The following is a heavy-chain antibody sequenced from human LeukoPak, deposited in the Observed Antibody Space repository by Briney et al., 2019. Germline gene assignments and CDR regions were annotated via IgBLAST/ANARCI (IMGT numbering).Heavy chain of an antibody. CDR1: GFTFSDYY. Sequence: RSGGSLRLSCAASGFTFSDYYMSWIRQAPGKGLEWVSYISSSGSTVYYAASVKGRFTISRDNAKNSLYLQVNSLRAEDMAVYYCARACGSYSFDYWGQGTLVTVSS. V-gene: IGHV3-11*01. J-gene: IGHJ4*02. CDR3: ARACGSYSFDY. D-gene: IGHD3-16*01. CDR2: ISSSGSTV.